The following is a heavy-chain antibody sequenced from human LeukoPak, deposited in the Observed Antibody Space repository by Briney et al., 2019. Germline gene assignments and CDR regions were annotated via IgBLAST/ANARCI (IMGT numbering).Heavy chain of an antibody. Sequence: GASVKVSCKASGGTFSSYAISWVRQAPGQGLEWMGWISAYNGNTNYAQKLQGRVTMTTDTSTSTAYMELRSLRSDDTAVYYCARDNSVYSGYGGNYFDYWGQGTLVTVSS. CDR1: GGTFSSYA. D-gene: IGHD5-12*01. CDR3: ARDNSVYSGYGGNYFDY. CDR2: ISAYNGNT. J-gene: IGHJ4*02. V-gene: IGHV1-18*01.